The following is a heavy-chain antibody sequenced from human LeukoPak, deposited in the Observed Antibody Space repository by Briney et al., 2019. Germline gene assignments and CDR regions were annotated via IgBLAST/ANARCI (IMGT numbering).Heavy chain of an antibody. J-gene: IGHJ4*02. D-gene: IGHD2-21*02. CDR2: ISSSSSYI. V-gene: IGHV3-21*01. Sequence: NAGGSLRLSCAASGFTFSSYSMNWVRQAPGKGLEWVSSISSSSSYIYYADSVKGRFTISGDNAKNSLYLQMNSLRAEDTAVYYCARDRVVTAILDYWGQGTLVTVSS. CDR1: GFTFSSYS. CDR3: ARDRVVTAILDY.